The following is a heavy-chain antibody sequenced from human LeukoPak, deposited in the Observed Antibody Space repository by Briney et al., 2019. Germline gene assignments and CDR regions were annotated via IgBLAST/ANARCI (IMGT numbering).Heavy chain of an antibody. CDR1: GDSITSGDYY. V-gene: IGHV4-30-4*08. D-gene: IGHD5-24*01. Sequence: SETLSLTCTVSGDSITSGDYYWSWIPQPPGKGLEWLGYIYNTGSAYYNPSLKSRVTISVDTSKNQFSLKLSPVTAADTAVYYCEGEEMANDDWGQGALVTVSS. J-gene: IGHJ4*02. CDR2: IYNTGSA. CDR3: EGEEMANDD.